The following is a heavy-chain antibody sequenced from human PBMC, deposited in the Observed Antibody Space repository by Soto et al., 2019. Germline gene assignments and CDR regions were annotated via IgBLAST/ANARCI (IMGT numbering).Heavy chain of an antibody. V-gene: IGHV4-34*01. J-gene: IGHJ4*02. Sequence: SETLSLTCAVYGGSFSGYYWSWIRQPPGKGLEWIGEINHSGSTNYNPSLKSRVTISVDTSKNQFSLKLSSVIAADTAVYYCARGLAYYYDSSGYYRASNKGKYFDYRGQGTLVTVSS. D-gene: IGHD3-22*01. CDR3: ARGLAYYYDSSGYYRASNKGKYFDY. CDR1: GGSFSGYY. CDR2: INHSGST.